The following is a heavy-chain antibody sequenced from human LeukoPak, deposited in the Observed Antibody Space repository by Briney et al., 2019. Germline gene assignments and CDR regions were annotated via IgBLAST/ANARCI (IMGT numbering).Heavy chain of an antibody. CDR2: IWSDGSNK. CDR3: VRGYYAGRGHHFEY. V-gene: IGHV3-33*01. Sequence: GKSLRLSCATSGFTFSGYGMHWVRQAPGKGLEWVTVIWSDGSNKYYADSVKGRFTISRDNSKNTLFLQMNSLRAEDTAVYYCVRGYYAGRGHHFEYWGQGTLVTVSS. J-gene: IGHJ4*02. D-gene: IGHD3-22*01. CDR1: GFTFSGYG.